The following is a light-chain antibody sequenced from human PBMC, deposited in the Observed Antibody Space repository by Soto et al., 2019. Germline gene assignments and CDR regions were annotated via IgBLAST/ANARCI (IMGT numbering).Light chain of an antibody. CDR3: HSYDTSLSGYVV. J-gene: IGLJ2*01. Sequence: QPVLTQPPSLSGAPGQTVTISCTGGSSNIGAGYDVHWYQQLPGTAPKLLLYGNSNRPSGVPDRFSGSNSGTSASLAITGLQADDEAAYYCHSYDTSLSGYVVFGGGTKVTAL. V-gene: IGLV1-40*01. CDR2: GNS. CDR1: SSNIGAGYD.